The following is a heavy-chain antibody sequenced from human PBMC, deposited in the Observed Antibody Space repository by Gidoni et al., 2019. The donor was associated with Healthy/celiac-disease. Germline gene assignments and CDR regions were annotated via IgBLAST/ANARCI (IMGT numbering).Heavy chain of an antibody. V-gene: IGHV4-4*07. Sequence: QVQLQESGPGLVKPSETLSLTCTVSGGSLSIYYWSWIRQPAGKGLEWIGRIYTSGSTNDNPSLKSRVTMSVDTSKNQFSLKLSAVTAADTAVYYCASGPIAAAGTVDYWGQGTLVTVSS. D-gene: IGHD6-13*01. CDR2: IYTSGST. CDR3: ASGPIAAAGTVDY. J-gene: IGHJ4*02. CDR1: GGSLSIYY.